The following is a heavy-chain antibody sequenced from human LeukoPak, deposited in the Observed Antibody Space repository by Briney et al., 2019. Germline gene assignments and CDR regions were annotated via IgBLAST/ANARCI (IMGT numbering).Heavy chain of an antibody. J-gene: IGHJ4*02. CDR1: GGSISSYY. D-gene: IGHD1-1*01. CDR2: IYYSGST. V-gene: IGHV4-59*01. Sequence: PSETLSLTCTVSGGSISSYYLSWIRQPPGKGLEWIGYIYYSGSTNYNPSLKSRVTISVDTSKNQFSLKLSSVTAADTAVYYCARGSNWNRFDYWGQGTLVTASS. CDR3: ARGSNWNRFDY.